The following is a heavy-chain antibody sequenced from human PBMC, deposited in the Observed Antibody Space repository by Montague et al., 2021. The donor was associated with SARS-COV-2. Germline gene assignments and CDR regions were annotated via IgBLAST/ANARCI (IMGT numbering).Heavy chain of an antibody. Sequence: SETLSLTCAVYGGSFSGYYWSWIRQPPGKGLGWIGEINHSGSTNYNPSLKSRVTISVDTSKNQFSLKLSSVTAADTAVYYCSRGSEYVWGRYRYLHWFDPWGQGTLVTVSS. CDR1: GGSFSGYY. V-gene: IGHV4-34*01. D-gene: IGHD3-16*02. CDR2: INHSGST. CDR3: SRGSEYVWGRYRYLHWFDP. J-gene: IGHJ5*02.